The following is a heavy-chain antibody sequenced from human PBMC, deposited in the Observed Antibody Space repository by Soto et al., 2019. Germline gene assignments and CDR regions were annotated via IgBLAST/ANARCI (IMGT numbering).Heavy chain of an antibody. CDR3: ARDRKYCSSTSCSNWFDP. CDR1: GGSISSDY. V-gene: IGHV4-4*07. D-gene: IGHD2-2*01. Sequence: TSETLSLTCTVSGGSISSDYWSWIRQPAGNGLEWIGRIYTSGSTNYNPSLKSRVTMSVDTSKNQFSLKLSSVTAADTAVYYCARDRKYCSSTSCSNWFDPWGQGTLVTVSS. J-gene: IGHJ5*02. CDR2: IYTSGST.